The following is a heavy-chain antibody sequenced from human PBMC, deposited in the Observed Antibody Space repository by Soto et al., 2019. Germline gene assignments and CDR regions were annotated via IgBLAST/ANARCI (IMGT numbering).Heavy chain of an antibody. CDR3: ARVYDYGDSNWFDP. D-gene: IGHD4-17*01. J-gene: IGHJ5*02. CDR1: GGSIRSGGYY. Sequence: SETQSLTCTVSGGSIRSGGYYWSWIRQHPGKGLEWIGYIYYSGSTYYNPSLKSRVTISVDTSKNQFSLKLSSVTAADMAVYYCARVYDYGDSNWFDPWGQGTLVTVSS. V-gene: IGHV4-31*03. CDR2: IYYSGST.